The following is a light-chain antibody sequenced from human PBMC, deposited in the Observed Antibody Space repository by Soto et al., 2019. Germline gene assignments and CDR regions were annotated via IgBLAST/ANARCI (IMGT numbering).Light chain of an antibody. J-gene: IGLJ1*01. Sequence: QSVLTQPPSASGSPGQRVTISCSGSSSNIGINTVNWYQQLLGTAPKLLIYSNNQRPSGVPDRFSGSKSGTSASLAISGLQSEDEADYYCAAWDDSLNGPGNYVFGTGNKVTVL. CDR2: SNN. CDR1: SSNIGINT. CDR3: AAWDDSLNGPGNYV. V-gene: IGLV1-44*01.